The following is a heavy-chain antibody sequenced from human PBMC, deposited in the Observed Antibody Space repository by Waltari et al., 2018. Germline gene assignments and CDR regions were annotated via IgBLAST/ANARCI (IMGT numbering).Heavy chain of an antibody. Sequence: QVQLQESGPGLVKPSETLSLTCTVSGGSISSYYWSWIRQPAGKGLEWIGRIYTSGSTNYNPALKSRVTMSVDTSKNQFSLKLSSVTAADTAVYYCARSPLSSITGTPVWFDPWGQGTLVTVSS. CDR1: GGSISSYY. CDR3: ARSPLSSITGTPVWFDP. J-gene: IGHJ5*02. CDR2: IYTSGST. V-gene: IGHV4-4*07. D-gene: IGHD1-20*01.